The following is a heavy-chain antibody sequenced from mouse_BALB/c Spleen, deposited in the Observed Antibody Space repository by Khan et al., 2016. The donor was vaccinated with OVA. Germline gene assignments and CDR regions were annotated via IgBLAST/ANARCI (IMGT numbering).Heavy chain of an antibody. CDR3: ARAYYANYREAMDY. CDR1: GFSLTGYG. CDR2: IWGDGST. Sequence: QVQLKESGPGLVAPSQSLSITCTVSGFSLTGYGVNWVRQPPGKGLEWLGMIWGDGSTDYNSGIKSRLSITKDNSKSQVLLKMNSLQTDDTASYYCARAYYANYREAMDYWGQGNSVTVSS. J-gene: IGHJ4*01. V-gene: IGHV2-6-7*01. D-gene: IGHD2-10*01.